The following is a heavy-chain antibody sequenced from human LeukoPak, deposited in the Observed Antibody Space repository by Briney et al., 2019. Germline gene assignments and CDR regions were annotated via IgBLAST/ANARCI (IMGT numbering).Heavy chain of an antibody. CDR3: ARVVDTVVFDY. V-gene: IGHV4-38-2*02. CDR2: IYHSGST. Sequence: SGTLSLTCTVSGYSISSGYYWGWIRQPPGKGLEWIGSIYHSGSTYYNPSLKSRVTISVDTSKNQFSLKLSSVTAADTAVYYCARVVDTVVFDYWGQGTLVTVSS. CDR1: GYSISSGYY. D-gene: IGHD5-18*01. J-gene: IGHJ4*02.